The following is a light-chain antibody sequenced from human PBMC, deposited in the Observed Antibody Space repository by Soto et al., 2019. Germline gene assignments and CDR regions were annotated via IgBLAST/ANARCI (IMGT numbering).Light chain of an antibody. CDR3: QQRSNWPPVIT. CDR2: DAS. CDR1: QSFSSY. V-gene: IGKV3-11*01. Sequence: EIVLTQSPATLSLSPGERATLSCRASQSFSSYLAWYQQKPGQAPRLLIYDASKRATGIPARFSGRGSGTDLTLTISRLEPEDFAVYYCQQRSNWPPVITFGQGTRLEIK. J-gene: IGKJ5*01.